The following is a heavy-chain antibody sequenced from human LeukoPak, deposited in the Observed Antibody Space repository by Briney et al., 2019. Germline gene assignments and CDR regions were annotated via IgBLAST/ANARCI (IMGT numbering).Heavy chain of an antibody. D-gene: IGHD2-15*01. CDR1: GFTFSSYS. Sequence: GGSLRLSCAASGFTFSSYSMNWVRQAPGKGLEWVSSISSSSSYIYYADSVKGRFTISRDNAKNSLYLQMNSLRAEDTAVYYCARGIFPGYCSGGSCYDRYYYYHMDVWGKGTTVTVSS. V-gene: IGHV3-21*01. CDR3: ARGIFPGYCSGGSCYDRYYYYHMDV. CDR2: ISSSSSYI. J-gene: IGHJ6*03.